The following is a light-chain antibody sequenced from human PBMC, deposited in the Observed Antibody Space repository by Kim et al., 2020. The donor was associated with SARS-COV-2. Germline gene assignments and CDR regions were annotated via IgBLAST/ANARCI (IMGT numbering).Light chain of an antibody. J-gene: IGKJ3*01. V-gene: IGKV3-11*01. CDR2: DAS. Sequence: NRPLAGYQQKPAQAPRLLIYDASNRATGIPARFSGRGSGTDFTLTISGLEPEDFAVYYCQQGSRSFSFGPGTKVDIK. CDR1: NRP. CDR3: QQGSRSFS.